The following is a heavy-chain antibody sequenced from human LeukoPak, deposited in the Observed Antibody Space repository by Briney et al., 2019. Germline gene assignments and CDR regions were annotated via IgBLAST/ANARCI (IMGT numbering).Heavy chain of an antibody. Sequence: PGGSLRLSCAASGFAFSSYAMSWVRQAPGEGLEWASTTSGSGGSTDYSDSVTGRFTISRDNSKNTLYLQMNSLRADDTALYYCAKGGSFRAFDYWGQGTLVTVSS. CDR1: GFAFSSYA. CDR3: AKGGSFRAFDY. V-gene: IGHV3-23*01. J-gene: IGHJ4*02. CDR2: TSGSGGST. D-gene: IGHD6-13*01.